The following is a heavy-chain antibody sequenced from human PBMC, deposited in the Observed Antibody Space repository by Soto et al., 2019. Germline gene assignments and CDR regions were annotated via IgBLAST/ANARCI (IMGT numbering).Heavy chain of an antibody. CDR3: ARHKRQRGDSYCYYYYCCMDV. CDR2: IYPCDSDT. CDR1: GYSFTRYW. J-gene: IGHJ6*02. V-gene: IGHV5-51*01. D-gene: IGHD5-18*01. Sequence: GASLKISCNGSGYSFTRYWIGWVRQMPGKGLARMGIIYPCDSDTRYRSSFQGKVTISADKSISTAYLQWSSLTASDTSLYSCARHKRQRGDSYCYYYYCCMDVWGQGTTVTVSS.